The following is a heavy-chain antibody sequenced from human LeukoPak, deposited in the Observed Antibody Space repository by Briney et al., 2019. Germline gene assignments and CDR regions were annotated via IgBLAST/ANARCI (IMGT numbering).Heavy chain of an antibody. V-gene: IGHV4-30-2*01. CDR1: GGSICSGGYS. Sequence: SETLSLTCAVSGGSICSGGYSWSWIRQPPGKGLEWIGYIYHSGSTYYNPSLKSRVTISVDRSKNQFSLKLSSVTAADTAVYYCARERGYCSSTSCYRLFDYWGQGTLVTVSS. D-gene: IGHD2-2*01. CDR2: IYHSGST. J-gene: IGHJ4*02. CDR3: ARERGYCSSTSCYRLFDY.